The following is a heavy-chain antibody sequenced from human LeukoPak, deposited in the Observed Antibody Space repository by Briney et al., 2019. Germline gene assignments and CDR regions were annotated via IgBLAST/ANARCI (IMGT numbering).Heavy chain of an antibody. CDR3: ATFGVIVRNNYLDY. D-gene: IGHD3-3*01. J-gene: IGHJ4*02. V-gene: IGHV3-23*01. CDR1: GFAFSSYG. Sequence: GGSLRLSCAASGFAFSSYGMSWVRQAPGKGLDWVSSITANGDRTYYDDSVKGRFTISRDNSKNTLFLQMSSLRAEDTAVYYCATFGVIVRNNYLDYWGQGALVTVSS. CDR2: ITANGDRT.